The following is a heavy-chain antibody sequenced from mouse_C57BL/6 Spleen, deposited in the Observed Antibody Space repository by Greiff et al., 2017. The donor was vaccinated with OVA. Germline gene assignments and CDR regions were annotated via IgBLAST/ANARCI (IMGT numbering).Heavy chain of an antibody. CDR3: TLTGTGYCDY. CDR1: GFNIKDDY. J-gene: IGHJ2*01. Sequence: VQLQQSGAELVRPGASVKLSCTASGFNIKDDYMHWVKQRPEQGLEWIGWIDPENGDTEYASKFQGKATITADTSSNTAYLQLSSLTSEDTAVYYCTLTGTGYCDYWGQGTTLTVSS. D-gene: IGHD4-1*01. V-gene: IGHV14-4*01. CDR2: IDPENGDT.